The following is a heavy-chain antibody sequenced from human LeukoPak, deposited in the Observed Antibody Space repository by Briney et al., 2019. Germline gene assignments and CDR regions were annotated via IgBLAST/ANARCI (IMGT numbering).Heavy chain of an antibody. J-gene: IGHJ4*02. D-gene: IGHD3-10*01. V-gene: IGHV3-23*01. CDR3: ANEYGSVTYSRY. CDR1: GFAFNNYA. Sequence: PGGSLRLSWTASGFAFNNYAMNWVRQAPGKGLEWVAVISDSGDTTHYVHSVKGRFTISRGNSKKTLFLQMNSLRADDTAVYYCANEYGSVTYSRYWGQGTLVTVSS. CDR2: ISDSGDTT.